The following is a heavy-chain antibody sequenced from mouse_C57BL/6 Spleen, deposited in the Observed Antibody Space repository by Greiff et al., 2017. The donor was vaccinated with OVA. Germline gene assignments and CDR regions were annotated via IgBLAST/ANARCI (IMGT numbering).Heavy chain of an antibody. Sequence: EVQLQQSGPELVKPGASVKISCKASGYTFTDYYMNWVKQSHGKSLEWIGDINPNNGGTSYHQKFQGKATLTVDKSSSTAYMELRSLTSEDSAVYYCARGGYGSSRGYWSQGTTLTVSS. CDR2: INPNNGGT. J-gene: IGHJ2*01. CDR3: ARGGYGSSRGY. D-gene: IGHD1-1*01. CDR1: GYTFTDYY. V-gene: IGHV1-26*01.